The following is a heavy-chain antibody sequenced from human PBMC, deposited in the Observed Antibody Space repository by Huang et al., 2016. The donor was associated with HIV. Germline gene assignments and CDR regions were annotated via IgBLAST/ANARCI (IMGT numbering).Heavy chain of an antibody. D-gene: IGHD2-2*03. V-gene: IGHV1-3*01. CDR3: ARAARGDGYQGAFDV. CDR2: INPAKGQI. CDR1: GYTFTSYS. Sequence: QVQLVQSGPAVKKPGTSVKLSCKASGYTFTSYSIHWLRRAPGHSFQLLGWINPAKGQIPFLQGVQGRVTFSRDTSASTVYMELTNLGPGDNGIYYWARAARGDGYQGAFDVWGQGTMVTTSS. J-gene: IGHJ3*01.